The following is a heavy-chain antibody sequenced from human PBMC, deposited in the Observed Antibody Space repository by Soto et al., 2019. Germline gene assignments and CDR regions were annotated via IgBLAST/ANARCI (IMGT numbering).Heavy chain of an antibody. CDR3: AYTRGSYPNGWFDP. CDR2: IYPGDPDT. D-gene: IGHD1-26*01. Sequence: GESLKISCKGSGYSFTSYWIGWVRQMPGKGLEWMGIIYPGDPDTRYSPSFQGQVTISADKSISTAYLQCSSLKASHTPMYYCAYTRGSYPNGWFDPWGQGTLVTVSS. CDR1: GYSFTSYW. J-gene: IGHJ5*02. V-gene: IGHV5-51*01.